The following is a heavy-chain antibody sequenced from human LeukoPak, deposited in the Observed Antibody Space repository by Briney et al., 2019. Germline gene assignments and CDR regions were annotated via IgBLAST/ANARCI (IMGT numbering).Heavy chain of an antibody. D-gene: IGHD3-3*01. V-gene: IGHV1-46*03. J-gene: IGHJ4*02. CDR1: GYTFTSYY. CDR3: ARALSPYDFWSGPAY. Sequence: ASVKVSCKASGYTFTSYYMHWVRQAPGQGLEWMGIINPSGGSTSYAQKFQGRVTMTRDTSTSTVYMELSSLRSEDTAVYYCARALSPYDFWSGPAYWGQGTLVTVSS. CDR2: INPSGGST.